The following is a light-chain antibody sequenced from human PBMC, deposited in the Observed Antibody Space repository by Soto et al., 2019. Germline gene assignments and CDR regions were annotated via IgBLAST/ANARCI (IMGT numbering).Light chain of an antibody. CDR2: DAS. Sequence: EIVLTQSPATLSLSPGERATLSCRASQSVSSCLAWYQQKPGQAPRLLIYDASNRATGIPARFSGSGSGTDFTLTVSNLESEDFAVYYCQQYHNWPPETFGPGTKVDI. CDR1: QSVSSC. J-gene: IGKJ3*01. CDR3: QQYHNWPPET. V-gene: IGKV3-11*01.